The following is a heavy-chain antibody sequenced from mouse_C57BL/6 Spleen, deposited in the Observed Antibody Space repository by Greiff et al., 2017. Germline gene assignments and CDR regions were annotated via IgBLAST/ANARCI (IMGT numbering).Heavy chain of an antibody. CDR1: GFTFSSYA. CDR3: GRDGSGYGNYWYFDV. V-gene: IGHV5-4*01. Sequence: EVKLVESGGGLVKPGGSLKLSCAASGFTFSSYAMSWVRQTPEKRLEWVATISDGGSYTYYPDNVKGRFTISRDNAKNNVYLQLSHLKSEDKAMYYFGRDGSGYGNYWYFDVWGTGTTVTVSS. CDR2: ISDGGSYT. D-gene: IGHD2-1*01. J-gene: IGHJ1*03.